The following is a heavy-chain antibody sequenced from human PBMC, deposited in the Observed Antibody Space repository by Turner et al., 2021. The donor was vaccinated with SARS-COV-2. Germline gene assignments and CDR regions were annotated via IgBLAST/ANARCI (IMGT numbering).Heavy chain of an antibody. V-gene: IGHV1-2*02. CDR3: ARAPSQYCTYGTGYEGFFDY. J-gene: IGHJ4*02. CDR2: INPKNVDT. Sequence: QVQLVQSGSEVKRPGASVTVSCKASGYRFSDYYIHWVRQAPGQGLEWVGWINPKNVDTHFPQNFRGRVTMTRDTSISTVYMELTRLRSDDTAGYYCARAPSQYCTYGTGYEGFFDYWGQGSLVTVSS. D-gene: IGHD2-8*01. CDR1: GYRFSDYY.